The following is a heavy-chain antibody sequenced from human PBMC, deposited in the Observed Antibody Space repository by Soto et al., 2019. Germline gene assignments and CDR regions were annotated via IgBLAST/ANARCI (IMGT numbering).Heavy chain of an antibody. D-gene: IGHD5-18*01. Sequence: GXSLKISCKGSGYSFTSYWIGWVRQMPGKGLEWMGIIYPGDSDTRYSPSFQGQVTISADKSISTAYLQWSSLKASDTAMYYCARQGSGPHTAIVSTGYGKDVWGQGTTVTVSS. CDR1: GYSFTSYW. V-gene: IGHV5-51*01. J-gene: IGHJ6*02. CDR2: IYPGDSDT. CDR3: ARQGSGPHTAIVSTGYGKDV.